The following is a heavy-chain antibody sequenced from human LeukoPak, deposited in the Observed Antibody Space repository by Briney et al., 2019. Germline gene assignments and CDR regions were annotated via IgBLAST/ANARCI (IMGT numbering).Heavy chain of an antibody. CDR3: ARPQGGRQIWLHFDF. J-gene: IGHJ4*02. D-gene: IGHD5-18*01. V-gene: IGHV3-30*04. Sequence: GGSLRLSCAASGFTFSNYAIHWVRQAPGKGLEWVAVVSYDGNNKYYADSVKGRFTVSRDNPKNTLYLQMNSLRAEDTAVYYCARPQGGRQIWLHFDFWGQGTLATVSS. CDR1: GFTFSNYA. CDR2: VSYDGNNK.